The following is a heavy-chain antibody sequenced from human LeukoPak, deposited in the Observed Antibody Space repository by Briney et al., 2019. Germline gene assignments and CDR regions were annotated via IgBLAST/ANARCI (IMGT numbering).Heavy chain of an antibody. D-gene: IGHD5-12*01. CDR2: IYYSGST. CDR3: ARDSGYGGYFDY. Sequence: SETLSLTCTVSGDSISSGDYYWSWIRQPPGKGLEWIGYIYYSGSTNYNPSLKSRVTISVDTSKNQFSLKLSSVTAADTAVYYCARDSGYGGYFDYWGQGTLVTVSS. CDR1: GDSISSGDYY. J-gene: IGHJ4*02. V-gene: IGHV4-61*08.